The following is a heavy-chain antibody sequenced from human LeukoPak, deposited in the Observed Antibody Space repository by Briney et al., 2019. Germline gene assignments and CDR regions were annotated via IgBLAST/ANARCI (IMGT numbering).Heavy chain of an antibody. J-gene: IGHJ4*02. D-gene: IGHD2-8*01. CDR3: ARSRYCTNGICSCFDY. Sequence: GGSLRLSCAASGFTFSSYAMSWVRQAPGKGLEWVSAISGSGGSTYYADSVKGRFTISRDNSKNTLYLQMNSLRAEDTAVYYCARSRYCTNGICSCFDYWGQGTLVTVSS. V-gene: IGHV3-23*01. CDR1: GFTFSSYA. CDR2: ISGSGGST.